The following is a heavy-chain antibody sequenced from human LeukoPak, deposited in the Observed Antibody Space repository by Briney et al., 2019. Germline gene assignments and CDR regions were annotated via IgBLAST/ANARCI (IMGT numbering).Heavy chain of an antibody. Sequence: GGSLRLSCAASGFTFSGSAMHWVRQASGKGLEWVGRIRSKANSYATAYAASVSGRFTISRDDSKSTAYLQMNSLKTEDTAVYYCASGNFDDEPHDYWGQGTLVTVSS. J-gene: IGHJ4*02. CDR1: GFTFSGSA. V-gene: IGHV3-73*01. CDR2: IRSKANSYAT. D-gene: IGHD3-9*01. CDR3: ASGNFDDEPHDY.